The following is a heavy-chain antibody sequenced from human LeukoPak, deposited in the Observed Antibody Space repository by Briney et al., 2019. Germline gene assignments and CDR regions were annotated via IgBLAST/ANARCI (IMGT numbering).Heavy chain of an antibody. D-gene: IGHD2-2*01. CDR3: ARDYCSSSSCYRGGLDY. CDR1: GFTFNTYE. Sequence: PGGSLRLSCAASGFTFNTYEINWVRQAPGKGLEWVAVIWYDGSNKYYADSVEGRFTISRDNSKNTLYLQMNSLRAEDTAVYYCARDYCSSSSCYRGGLDYWGQGTLVTVSS. V-gene: IGHV3-33*08. CDR2: IWYDGSNK. J-gene: IGHJ4*02.